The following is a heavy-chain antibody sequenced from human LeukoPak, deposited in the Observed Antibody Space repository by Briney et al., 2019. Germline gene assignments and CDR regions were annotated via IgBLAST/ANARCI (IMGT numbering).Heavy chain of an antibody. CDR2: ISAYNGNT. D-gene: IGHD1-14*01. Sequence: GASVKVSCKASGYTFTSYGISWVRQAPGQGLECMGWISAYNGNTNNAQKLQGRVTMTTDTSTSTAYMELRSLRSDDTAVYYRARWGTLNSPFDYWGQGTLVTVSS. CDR1: GYTFTSYG. V-gene: IGHV1-18*01. J-gene: IGHJ4*02. CDR3: ARWGTLNSPFDY.